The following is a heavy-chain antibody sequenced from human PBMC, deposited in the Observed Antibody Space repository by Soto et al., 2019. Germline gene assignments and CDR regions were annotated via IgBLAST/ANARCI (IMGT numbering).Heavy chain of an antibody. J-gene: IGHJ4*02. D-gene: IGHD4-17*01. CDR2: INHGGST. CDR1: GVSFSGYY. V-gene: IGHV4-34*01. CDR3: AFSTVTPVWYFDY. Sequence: SETLSLTCAVYGVSFSGYYWIWIRQPPGKGLEWIGEINHGGSTNYNPSLKSRVTISVDTSKNQFSLKLSSVTAADTAVYYCAFSTVTPVWYFDYWGQGTLVTVS.